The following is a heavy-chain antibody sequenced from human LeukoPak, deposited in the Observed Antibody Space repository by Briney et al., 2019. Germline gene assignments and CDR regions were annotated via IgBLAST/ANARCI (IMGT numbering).Heavy chain of an antibody. J-gene: IGHJ4*02. CDR1: EFTVSSNY. V-gene: IGHV4-34*01. CDR2: VNLQGST. CDR3: AREGGPYRPLDY. Sequence: GSLRLSCAASEFTVSSNYMSWVRQAPGKGLEWIGEVNLQGSTNYNPSLMGRVAIAVDTSENHISLQLTSVTAADTAVYYCAREGGPYRPLDYSGQGTLVTVSS.